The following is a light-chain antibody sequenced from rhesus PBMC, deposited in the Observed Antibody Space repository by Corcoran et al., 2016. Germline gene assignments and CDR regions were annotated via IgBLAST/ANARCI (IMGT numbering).Light chain of an antibody. CDR3: QRSYGTPLA. V-gene: IGKV1-74*01. CDR1: ENVNNY. J-gene: IGKJ4*01. Sequence: DIRMTQSPSSLSASVGDRVTITCRASENVNNYLHRYQQKSGKAPKLLISAASTLQRGVPSRFSGSGSGTDYTFAIRSLQPEDVATYYCQRSYGTPLAFGGGTKVEIK. CDR2: AAS.